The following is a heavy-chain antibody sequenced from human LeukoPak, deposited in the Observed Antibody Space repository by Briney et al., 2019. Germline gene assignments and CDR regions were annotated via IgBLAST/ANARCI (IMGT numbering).Heavy chain of an antibody. CDR1: GFTFSSYW. CDR3: ARAPLHYYDSSGYYYDYLQH. Sequence: GGSLRLSCAASGFTFSSYWMHWVRQAPGKGLVWVSRINSDGSSTSYADSVKGRFTISRDNAKNTLYLQMNSLRAEDTAVYYCARAPLHYYDSSGYYYDYLQHWGQGTLVTVSS. CDR2: INSDGSST. V-gene: IGHV3-74*01. D-gene: IGHD3-22*01. J-gene: IGHJ1*01.